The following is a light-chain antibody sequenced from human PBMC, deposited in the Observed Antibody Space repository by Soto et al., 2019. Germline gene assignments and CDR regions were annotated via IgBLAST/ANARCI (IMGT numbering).Light chain of an antibody. J-gene: IGKJ1*01. CDR1: QSVSSSY. V-gene: IGKV3-20*01. CDR3: QKYGSSLWT. Sequence: EIVLTQSPGTLSLSPGERATLSCRASQSVSSSYLAWYQQKPGQAPRLLIYGASSRATGIPDRFSGSGSGTDFTLTIIRLDPEDFAVYYCQKYGSSLWTLGQGTKVEIK. CDR2: GAS.